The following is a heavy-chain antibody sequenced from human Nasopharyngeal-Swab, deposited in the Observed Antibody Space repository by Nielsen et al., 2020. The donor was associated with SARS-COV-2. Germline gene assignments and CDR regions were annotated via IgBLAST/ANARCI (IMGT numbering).Heavy chain of an antibody. CDR2: INPSGGST. D-gene: IGHD2-21*01. J-gene: IGHJ6*03. CDR3: ARGTYCGGDYYYMDV. CDR1: GYTFTSYY. Sequence: ASVKVSCKASGYTFTSYYMHWVRQAPGQGLEWMGIINPSGGSTSYAQKFQGRVTMTRDTSTSTVYMELSSLRSEDTAVYYCARGTYCGGDYYYMDVWGKGTTVTVSS. V-gene: IGHV1-46*01.